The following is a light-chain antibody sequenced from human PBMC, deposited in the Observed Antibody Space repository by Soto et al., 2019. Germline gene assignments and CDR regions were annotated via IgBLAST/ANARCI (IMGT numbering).Light chain of an antibody. Sequence: QSALTQPASVSGSPGQSITISCTGTSSDVGGYNYVSWYQQHPGKAPKLMIYDVSNRPSGVSNRFSGSKSGNTASLTISGLQAEDEADYYCSSYTSRTTHVFGTGTTVTVL. CDR1: SSDVGGYNY. CDR3: SSYTSRTTHV. CDR2: DVS. V-gene: IGLV2-14*01. J-gene: IGLJ1*01.